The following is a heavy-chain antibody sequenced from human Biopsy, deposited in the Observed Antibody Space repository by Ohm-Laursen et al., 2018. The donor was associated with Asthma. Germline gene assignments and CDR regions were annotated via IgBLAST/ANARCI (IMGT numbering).Heavy chain of an antibody. CDR2: ISYDGSKK. V-gene: IGHV3-30*18. Sequence: SLRLSCAASGVSLSSLGMHWVRQAPGKGLEWVAVISYDGSKKEYGDSVKGRFTISRDNSKDTVYLQMNSLRAEDTAVYYCAKGRYKWNDGYYGLDVWGQGTTVTVS. CDR1: GVSLSSLG. J-gene: IGHJ6*02. D-gene: IGHD1-20*01. CDR3: AKGRYKWNDGYYGLDV.